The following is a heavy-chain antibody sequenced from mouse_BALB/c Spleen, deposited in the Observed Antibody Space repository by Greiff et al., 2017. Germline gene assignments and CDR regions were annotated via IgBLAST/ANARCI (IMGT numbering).Heavy chain of an antibody. CDR3: ARDYCGEYFDY. CDR1: GYTFTSYW. V-gene: IGHV1S127*01. D-gene: IGHD2-13*01. Sequence: QVQLKQSGPELVRPADSLSMSCKASGYTFTSYWMHWVRQRPGQGLEWIGMIDPSNSETRLNQKFKHKATLNVAKSSNTAYMQLSSLTSEDSAVYYCARDYCGEYFDYWGQGTTLTVSS. J-gene: IGHJ2*01. CDR2: IDPSNSET.